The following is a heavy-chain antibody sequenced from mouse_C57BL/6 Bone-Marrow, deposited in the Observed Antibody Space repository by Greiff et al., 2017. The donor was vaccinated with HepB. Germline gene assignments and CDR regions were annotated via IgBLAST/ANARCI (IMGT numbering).Heavy chain of an antibody. Sequence: DVKLVESEGGLVQPGSSMKLSCTASGFTFSDYYMAWVRQVPEKGLEWVANINYDGSSTYYLDSLKSRFIISRDNAKNILYLQMSSLKSEDTATYYCARYYYGSSYYWYFDVWGTGTTVTVSS. CDR3: ARYYYGSSYYWYFDV. CDR2: INYDGSST. V-gene: IGHV5-16*01. D-gene: IGHD1-1*01. J-gene: IGHJ1*03. CDR1: GFTFSDYY.